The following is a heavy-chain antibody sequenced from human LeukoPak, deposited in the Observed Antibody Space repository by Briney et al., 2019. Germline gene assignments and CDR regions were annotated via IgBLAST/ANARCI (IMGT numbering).Heavy chain of an antibody. J-gene: IGHJ3*02. D-gene: IGHD1-26*01. CDR3: ARVRGGSGRSYAADAFDI. Sequence: GGSLRLSCAASGLTFSNYWMHWVRQAPGKWLLWVSRIYNDGSSTSYADSVKGRFTVSRDNAKSTLYLQMNSLRAEDTAVYYCARVRGGSGRSYAADAFDIWGQGTMVTVSS. CDR1: GLTFSNYW. V-gene: IGHV3-74*01. CDR2: IYNDGSST.